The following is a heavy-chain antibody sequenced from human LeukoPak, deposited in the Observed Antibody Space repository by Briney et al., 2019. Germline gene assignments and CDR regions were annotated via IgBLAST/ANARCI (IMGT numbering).Heavy chain of an antibody. V-gene: IGHV3-23*01. CDR1: GFTFSSYA. Sequence: GGSLRLSCAASGFTFSSYAMSWVRQAPGKGLEWVSAISGSGGSTYYADSVKGRFTISRDNSKNTLYLQVNSLRAEDTAVYYCAKDSKAVAGTPYFQHWGQGTLVTVSS. CDR3: AKDSKAVAGTPYFQH. CDR2: ISGSGGST. J-gene: IGHJ1*01. D-gene: IGHD6-19*01.